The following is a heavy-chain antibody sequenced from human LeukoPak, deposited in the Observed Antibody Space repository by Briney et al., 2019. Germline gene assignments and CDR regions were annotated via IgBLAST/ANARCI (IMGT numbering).Heavy chain of an antibody. CDR3: ASDGNYYDSSGYFDY. CDR2: IWYDGSNK. Sequence: PGGSLRLSCAASGFTFRSYGMHWVRQAPGKGLEWVAVIWYDGSNKYYADSVKGRFTISRDNSKNTLYLQMNSLRAEDTAVYYCASDGNYYDSSGYFDYWGQGTLVTVSS. CDR1: GFTFRSYG. D-gene: IGHD3-22*01. V-gene: IGHV3-33*01. J-gene: IGHJ4*02.